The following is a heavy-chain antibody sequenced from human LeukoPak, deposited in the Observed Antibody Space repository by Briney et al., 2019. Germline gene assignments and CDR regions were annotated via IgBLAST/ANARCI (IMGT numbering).Heavy chain of an antibody. D-gene: IGHD4-11*01. CDR2: IKQDGSEK. V-gene: IGHV3-7*01. J-gene: IGHJ3*02. Sequence: GGSLRLSCAASGFTFSSYWMSWVRQAPGKGLEWVANIKQDGSEKYYVDSVKGRFTISRDNAKNSLYLQMNSLRAEDTAVYYCARDLAYSNYPEAFDIWSQGTMVTVSS. CDR1: GFTFSSYW. CDR3: ARDLAYSNYPEAFDI.